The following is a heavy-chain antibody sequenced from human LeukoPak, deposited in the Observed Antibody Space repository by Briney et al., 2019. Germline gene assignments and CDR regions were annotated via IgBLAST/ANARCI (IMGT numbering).Heavy chain of an antibody. V-gene: IGHV3-21*04. CDR2: ISSSSSYI. Sequence: GGSLRLSCAASGFTFSSYSMNWVRQAPGKGLEWVSSISSSSSYIYYADSVKGRFTISRDNAKNSLYLQMNSLRAEDTALYYCAKDMGYGDYGSLGYWGQGTLVTVSS. CDR3: AKDMGYGDYGSLGY. J-gene: IGHJ4*02. D-gene: IGHD4-17*01. CDR1: GFTFSSYS.